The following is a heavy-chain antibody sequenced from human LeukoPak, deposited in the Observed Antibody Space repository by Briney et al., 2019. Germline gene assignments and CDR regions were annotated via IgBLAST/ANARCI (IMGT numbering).Heavy chain of an antibody. Sequence: GGSLRLSCSASGFTFSSYAMHWVRQAPGKGLEYVSAISSNGGSTYYADSVKGRFTISRDNSKNTLYLQMNSLRAEDTAVYYCAKDRLSAAPSYFDYWGQGTLVTVSS. D-gene: IGHD2-2*01. V-gene: IGHV3-64*04. CDR2: ISSNGGST. J-gene: IGHJ4*02. CDR3: AKDRLSAAPSYFDY. CDR1: GFTFSSYA.